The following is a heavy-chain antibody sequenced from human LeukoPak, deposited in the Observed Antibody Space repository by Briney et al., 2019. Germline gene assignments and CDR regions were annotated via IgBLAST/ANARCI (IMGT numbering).Heavy chain of an antibody. CDR2: ISSSSSCI. CDR3: VLTAMDGRDY. CDR1: GFTFSSYS. J-gene: IGHJ4*02. Sequence: GGSLRLSCAASGFTFSSYSMNWVRQAPGKGLEWVSSISSSSSCIYYADSVKGRFTISRDNAKNSLYLQMNSLRAEDTAVYYCVLTAMDGRDYWGQGTLVTVSS. D-gene: IGHD5-18*01. V-gene: IGHV3-21*01.